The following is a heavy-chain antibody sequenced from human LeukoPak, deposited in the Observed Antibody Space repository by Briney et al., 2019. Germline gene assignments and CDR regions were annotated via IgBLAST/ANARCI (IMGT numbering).Heavy chain of an antibody. V-gene: IGHV4-59*01. CDR2: IYYGGST. D-gene: IGHD6-13*01. CDR1: GGSISSYY. CDR3: ATDYEQQLAP. Sequence: PSETLSLTCTVSGGSISSYYWNWIRQTPGKGLEWIGYIYYGGSTNYNPSLKSRVTISVDTSKNQFSLKLSSVTAADTAVYYCATDYEQQLAPWGQGTLVTVSS. J-gene: IGHJ5*02.